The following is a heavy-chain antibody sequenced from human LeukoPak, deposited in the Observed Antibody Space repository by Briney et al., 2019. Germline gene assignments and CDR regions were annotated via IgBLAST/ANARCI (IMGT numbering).Heavy chain of an antibody. CDR2: IYYSGST. Sequence: SETLSLTCTVSGGSISSSSYYWGWIHQPPGKGLEWIGSIYYSGSTYYNPSLKSRVTISVDTSKNQFSLKLSSVTAADTAVYYCARHRLVEMATITHSYFDYWGQGTLVTVSS. V-gene: IGHV4-39*01. D-gene: IGHD5-24*01. CDR3: ARHRLVEMATITHSYFDY. J-gene: IGHJ4*02. CDR1: GGSISSSSYY.